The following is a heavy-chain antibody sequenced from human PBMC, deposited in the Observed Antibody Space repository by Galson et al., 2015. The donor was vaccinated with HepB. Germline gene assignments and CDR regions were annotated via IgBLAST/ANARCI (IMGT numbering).Heavy chain of an antibody. CDR1: GFTFSSYA. CDR2: ISGGDSGRST. V-gene: IGHV3-23*01. J-gene: IGHJ4*02. Sequence: SLRLSCAGSGFTFSSYAMSWVRQAPGKGLEWVSGISGGDSGRSTYTYYADSVKGRFTITRDNSKNTLYLQMSSLRAEDTALYYCAKSRNIMAAREDFDHWGQGTLVTVSS. D-gene: IGHD6-6*01. CDR3: AKSRNIMAAREDFDH.